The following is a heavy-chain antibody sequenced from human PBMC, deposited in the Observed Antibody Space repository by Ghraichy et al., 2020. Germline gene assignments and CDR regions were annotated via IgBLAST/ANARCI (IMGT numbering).Heavy chain of an antibody. CDR1: GGSISSGSYY. V-gene: IGHV4-61*02. CDR3: ASEVTAMVKD. J-gene: IGHJ4*02. CDR2: IYTSGST. Sequence: SETLSLTCTVSGGSISSGSYYWSWIRQPAGKGLEWIGRIYTSGSTNYNPSLKSRVTISVDTSKNQFSLKLSSVTAADTAVYYCASEVTAMVKDWGQGTLVTVSS. D-gene: IGHD5-18*01.